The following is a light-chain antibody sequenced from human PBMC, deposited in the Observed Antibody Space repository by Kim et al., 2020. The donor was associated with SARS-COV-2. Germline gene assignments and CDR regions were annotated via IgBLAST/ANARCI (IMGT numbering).Light chain of an antibody. V-gene: IGLV6-57*01. Sequence: GTTVIIPCTRSSGSISSDFVQWFQQRPGTSPTTVIYEYHGRPSGVPDRFAGFVDSSSNAASLTISGLKSEDEADYYCQSYHDNAWVFGGGTQLTVL. CDR3: QSYHDNAWV. J-gene: IGLJ3*02. CDR1: SGSISSDF. CDR2: EYH.